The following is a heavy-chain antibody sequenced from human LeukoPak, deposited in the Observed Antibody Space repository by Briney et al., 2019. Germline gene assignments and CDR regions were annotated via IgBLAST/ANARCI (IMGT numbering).Heavy chain of an antibody. D-gene: IGHD2-15*01. CDR1: GGSISSSSYY. CDR3: ASLYCSGGSRYSIDY. J-gene: IGHJ4*02. Sequence: SETLSLTCTVSGGSISSSSYYWGWIRQPPGKGLEWIGSIYYSGSTYYNPSLKSRVTISVDTSKNQFSLKLSSVTAADTAVYYCASLYCSGGSRYSIDYWGQGTLVTVSS. CDR2: IYYSGST. V-gene: IGHV4-39*01.